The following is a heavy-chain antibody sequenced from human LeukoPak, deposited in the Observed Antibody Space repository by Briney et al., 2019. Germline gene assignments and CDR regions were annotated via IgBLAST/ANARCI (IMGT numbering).Heavy chain of an antibody. V-gene: IGHV3-73*01. Sequence: GGSLRLSCAASGFTFSGSAMHWVRQASGKGLEWVGRIRSKANSYATAYAASVKGRFTISRDDSKNTAYLQMNSLKTEDTAVYYCTSIGIAAAEDYWGQGTLVTVSS. D-gene: IGHD6-13*01. CDR3: TSIGIAAAEDY. CDR2: IRSKANSYAT. CDR1: GFTFSGSA. J-gene: IGHJ4*02.